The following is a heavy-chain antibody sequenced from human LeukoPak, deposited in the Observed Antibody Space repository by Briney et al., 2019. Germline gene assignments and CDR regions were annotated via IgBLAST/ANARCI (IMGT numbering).Heavy chain of an antibody. D-gene: IGHD3-10*01. J-gene: IGHJ6*02. CDR1: GFSFSNHW. Sequence: GGSLRLSCAASGFSFSNHWMSWVRQAPGKGLEWVSAISGSGGSTYFADSVKGRFTISRDNSKNTLYLQMNSLRADDTAVYYCARGAYVSGSRMDVWGQGTTVTVSS. V-gene: IGHV3-23*01. CDR2: ISGSGGST. CDR3: ARGAYVSGSRMDV.